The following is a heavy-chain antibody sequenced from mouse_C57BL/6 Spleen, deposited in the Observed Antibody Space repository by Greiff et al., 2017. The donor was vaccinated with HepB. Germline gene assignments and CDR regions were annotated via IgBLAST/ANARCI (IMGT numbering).Heavy chain of an antibody. CDR3: AITTAVGGFAY. D-gene: IGHD1-2*01. CDR1: GYSITSGYY. Sequence: VQLKESGPGLVKPSQSLSLTCSVPGYSITSGYYWNWIRQFPGNKLEWMGYISYDGSNNFNPSLKNRISITRDTSKNQFFLKLNSVTTEDTATYYCAITTAVGGFAYWGQGTLVTVSA. V-gene: IGHV3-6*01. J-gene: IGHJ3*01. CDR2: ISYDGSN.